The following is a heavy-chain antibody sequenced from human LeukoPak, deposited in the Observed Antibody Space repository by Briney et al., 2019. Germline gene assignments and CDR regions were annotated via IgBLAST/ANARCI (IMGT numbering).Heavy chain of an antibody. Sequence: SGPTLVKPTQTLTLTCTFSGFSLSTSGGGVGWIRQPPGKALQWLALIYWNDDKRYRPSLKRTLTITNDTSKNQVPRTITNIDPVDTATYYCAHSRPEYYYASSGYYSEGFDYWGQGTLVTVSS. J-gene: IGHJ4*02. D-gene: IGHD3-22*01. CDR1: GFSLSTSGGG. CDR2: IYWNDDK. CDR3: AHSRPEYYYASSGYYSEGFDY. V-gene: IGHV2-5*01.